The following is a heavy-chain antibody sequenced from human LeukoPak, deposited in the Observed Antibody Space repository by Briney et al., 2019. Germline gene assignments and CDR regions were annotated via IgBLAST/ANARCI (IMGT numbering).Heavy chain of an antibody. J-gene: IGHJ4*02. Sequence: ASVTVSCKATGVTFISYSFAWVRQAPGQGLEWVGRIIPVLAIPNYAKTFQGRVTITADKSTSTVYMELSSLRSEDTAVYYCATESDFLTGYGYFVQWGQGTLVTVSS. CDR1: GVTFISYS. V-gene: IGHV1-69*04. D-gene: IGHD3-9*01. CDR3: ATESDFLTGYGYFVQ. CDR2: IIPVLAIP.